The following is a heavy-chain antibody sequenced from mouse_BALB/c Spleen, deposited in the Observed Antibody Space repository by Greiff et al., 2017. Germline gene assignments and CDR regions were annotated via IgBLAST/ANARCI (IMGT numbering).Heavy chain of an antibody. Sequence: VQLQQSGAELVRPGTSVKVSCKASGYAFTNYLIEWVKQRPGQGLEWIGVINPGSGGTNYNEKFKGKATLTADKSSSTAYMQLSSLTSDDSAVYFCATSYYGSEDYAMDYWGQGTSVTVSS. CDR3: ATSYYGSEDYAMDY. J-gene: IGHJ4*01. CDR1: GYAFTNYL. V-gene: IGHV1-54*03. CDR2: INPGSGGT. D-gene: IGHD1-1*01.